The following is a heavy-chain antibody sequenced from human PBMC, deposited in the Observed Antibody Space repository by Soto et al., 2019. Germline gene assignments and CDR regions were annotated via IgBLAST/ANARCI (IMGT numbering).Heavy chain of an antibody. D-gene: IGHD3-3*01. J-gene: IGHJ6*02. CDR1: GFTFSSYA. V-gene: IGHV3-30-3*01. CDR2: ISYDGSNK. Sequence: RRLSCAASGFTFSSYAMHWVRQAPGKGLEWVAVISYDGSNKYYADSVKGRFTISRDNSKNTLYLQMNSLRAEDTAVYYCARDRGKYYDFWSGYYYYYYGMDVWGQGTTVTVSS. CDR3: ARDRGKYYDFWSGYYYYYYGMDV.